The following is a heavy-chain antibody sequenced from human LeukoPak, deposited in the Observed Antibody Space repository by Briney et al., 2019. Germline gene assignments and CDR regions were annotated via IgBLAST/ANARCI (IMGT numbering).Heavy chain of an antibody. V-gene: IGHV4-30-4*01. J-gene: IGHJ6*02. D-gene: IGHD2-21*02. Sequence: SETLSLTCTVSGGSISSGDYYWSWIRQPPGKGLEWIGYIYYSGSTYYNPSLKSRVTISVDTSKNQFSLKLSSVTAADTAVYYCARGCGGDCPHYHYYGMDVWGQGTTVTVSS. CDR1: GGSISSGDYY. CDR2: IYYSGST. CDR3: ARGCGGDCPHYHYYGMDV.